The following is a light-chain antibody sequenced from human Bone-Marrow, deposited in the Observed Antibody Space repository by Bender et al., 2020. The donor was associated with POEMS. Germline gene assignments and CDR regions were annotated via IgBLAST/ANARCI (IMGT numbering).Light chain of an antibody. J-gene: IGLJ3*02. CDR3: CSYAGDGTWV. Sequence: QSALTQPPSAAGSPGQSITISCTGTSSDVGSYNLVSWYQQHPGKAPKLMIYEVTKRPSGVSNRFSGSKSGNTASLTISGLQAEDEADYYCCSYAGDGTWVFGGGTKLTVL. CDR1: SSDVGSYNL. V-gene: IGLV2-23*02. CDR2: EVT.